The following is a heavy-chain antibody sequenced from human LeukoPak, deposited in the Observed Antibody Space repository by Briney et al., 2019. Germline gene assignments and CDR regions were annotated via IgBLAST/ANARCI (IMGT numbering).Heavy chain of an antibody. V-gene: IGHV3-21*01. J-gene: IGHJ4*02. CDR1: GFTFTTYR. CDR2: ISSSSSYT. D-gene: IGHD4-17*01. CDR3: ARDFYGDYYFDY. Sequence: GGSLRLSRAASGFTFTTYRMEWVRQAPGKGLEWVSSISSSSSYTYYADSVKGRFTISRDNAKNSLYLQMNSLRAEDTAVYYCARDFYGDYYFDYWGQGTLVTVSS.